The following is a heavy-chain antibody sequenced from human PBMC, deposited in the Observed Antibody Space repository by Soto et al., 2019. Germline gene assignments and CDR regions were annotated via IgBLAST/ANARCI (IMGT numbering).Heavy chain of an antibody. V-gene: IGHV6-1*01. CDR1: GDSDSRNRAA. CDR3: ARLFSLYYDFWSGSSTPDYYYYGMEV. D-gene: IGHD3-3*01. J-gene: IGHJ6*02. Sequence: PFHAVSITCAISGDSDSRNRAAWYWNRQSPSRGLEWLGRTYYRSKWYNDYAVSVKSRITINPDTSKNQFSLQLNSVTPEDTAVYYCARLFSLYYDFWSGSSTPDYYYYGMEVWGQGTTVTVSS. CDR2: TYYRSKWYN.